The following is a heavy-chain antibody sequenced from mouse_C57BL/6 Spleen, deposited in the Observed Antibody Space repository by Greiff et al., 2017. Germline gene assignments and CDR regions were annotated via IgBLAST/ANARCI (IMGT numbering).Heavy chain of an antibody. CDR1: GYAFSSSW. CDR3: ARYEGY. Sequence: VQLQQSGPELVKPGASVKISCKASGYAFSSSWMNWVKQRPGKGLEWIGRIYPGDGDTNYNGKFKGKATLTADKSSSPAYMQLSSLTSEDSAVYFCARYEGYWGQGTTLTVSS. CDR2: IYPGDGDT. D-gene: IGHD2-14*01. J-gene: IGHJ2*01. V-gene: IGHV1-82*01.